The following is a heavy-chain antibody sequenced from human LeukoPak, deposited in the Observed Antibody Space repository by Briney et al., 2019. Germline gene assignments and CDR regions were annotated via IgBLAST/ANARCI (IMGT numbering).Heavy chain of an antibody. CDR1: GGSFSGYY. CDR3: ARVVSGITIFGVVIAHFDY. D-gene: IGHD3-3*01. V-gene: IGHV4-34*01. CDR2: INHSGST. J-gene: IGHJ4*02. Sequence: SETLSLTCAVYGGSFSGYYWSWIRQPPGKGLEWIGEINHSGSTNYNPYPKSRVPISVDTPKNQFSLKLSSVTAADTAVYYCARVVSGITIFGVVIAHFDYWGQGTLVTVSS.